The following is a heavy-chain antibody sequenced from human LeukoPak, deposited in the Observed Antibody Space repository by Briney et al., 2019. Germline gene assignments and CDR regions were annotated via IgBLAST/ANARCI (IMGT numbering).Heavy chain of an antibody. D-gene: IGHD1-26*01. CDR3: ARGGDYSGWFDP. Sequence: PGGSLRLSCAASGFTFSSYAMHWVRQAPGKGLEWVAVISYDGSNKYYADSVKGRFTISRDNAKNSLYLQMNYLRAEDTAVYYCARGGDYSGWFDPWGRGTLVTVSS. V-gene: IGHV3-30*04. CDR1: GFTFSSYA. J-gene: IGHJ5*02. CDR2: ISYDGSNK.